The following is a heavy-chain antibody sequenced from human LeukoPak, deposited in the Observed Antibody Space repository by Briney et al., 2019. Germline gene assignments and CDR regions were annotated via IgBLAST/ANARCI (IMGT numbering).Heavy chain of an antibody. CDR1: GGSISRGGDY. Sequence: SQTLSPTCTVSGGSISRGGDYWSWIRQHPGKGLEWIGYVYDSGSTYYNPSLKSRVTISADTSKNQFSLKLSSVTAADTAVFYCARVPIIRGVIEDWGQGTLVSVSS. J-gene: IGHJ4*02. CDR3: ARVPIIRGVIED. D-gene: IGHD3-10*01. CDR2: VYDSGST. V-gene: IGHV4-31*03.